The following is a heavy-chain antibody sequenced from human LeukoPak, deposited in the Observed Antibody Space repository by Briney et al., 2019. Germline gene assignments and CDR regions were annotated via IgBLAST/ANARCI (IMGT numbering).Heavy chain of an antibody. V-gene: IGHV1-18*01. D-gene: IGHD2-15*01. Sequence: ASVKVSCKASGYTFTSYGISWVRQAPGQGLEWMGWISAYNGNTNYAQKLQGRVTMTTDTSTSTAYMELRSLRSDDTAVYYCARDRGGVVVVVAATPGGRFDPWGQGTLVTVSS. CDR3: ARDRGGVVVVVAATPGGRFDP. CDR1: GYTFTSYG. J-gene: IGHJ5*02. CDR2: ISAYNGNT.